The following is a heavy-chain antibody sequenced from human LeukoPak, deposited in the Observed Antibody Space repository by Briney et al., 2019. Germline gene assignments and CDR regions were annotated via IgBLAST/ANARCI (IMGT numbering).Heavy chain of an antibody. J-gene: IGHJ4*02. V-gene: IGHV3-23*01. CDR2: VSGSGGST. CDR1: GFTFSNYA. Sequence: GGSLRLSCAASGFTFSNYAMNWVRQAPGKGLEWVSAVSGSGGSTYYADSVKGRFTISRDNSKNTLYLQMNSLRAEDTAVYYCANPLAGAYDYWGQGTLVTVSS. D-gene: IGHD1-26*01. CDR3: ANPLAGAYDY.